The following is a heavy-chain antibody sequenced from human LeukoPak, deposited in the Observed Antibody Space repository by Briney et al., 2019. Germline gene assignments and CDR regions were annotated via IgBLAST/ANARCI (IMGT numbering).Heavy chain of an antibody. CDR3: ARASMATGYSTDAFDI. Sequence: PGGSLRLSCAASGFTFSSYSLNWVRQAPGKGLEWVSFISGSSSYIYYADSVKGRFTISRDNAKNSLYLQMNSLRAEDTAVYYCARASMATGYSTDAFDIWGQGTMVTVSS. CDR2: ISGSSSYI. J-gene: IGHJ3*02. D-gene: IGHD5-24*01. V-gene: IGHV3-21*01. CDR1: GFTFSSYS.